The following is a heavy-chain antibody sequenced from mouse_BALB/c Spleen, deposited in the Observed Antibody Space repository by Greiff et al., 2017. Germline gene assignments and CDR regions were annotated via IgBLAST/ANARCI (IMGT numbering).Heavy chain of an antibody. CDR1: GYTFTSYW. CDR3: ATAELGSWFAY. J-gene: IGHJ3*01. Sequence: VQLQESGAELAKPGASVKMSCKASGYTFTSYWMHWVKQRPGQGLEWIGYINPSTGYTEYNQKFKDKATLTADKSSSTAYMQLSSLTSEDSAVYYCATAELGSWFAYWGQGTLVTVSA. CDR2: INPSTGYT. D-gene: IGHD4-1*01. V-gene: IGHV1-7*01.